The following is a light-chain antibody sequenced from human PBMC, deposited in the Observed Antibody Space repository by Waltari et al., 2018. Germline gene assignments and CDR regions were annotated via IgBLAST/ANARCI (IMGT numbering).Light chain of an antibody. V-gene: IGKV3-15*01. CDR3: QQYNSWRT. CDR2: GAS. Sequence: EILMTQSPPTLSVSPGESATLSCRASQSMARNLAWYQQKPGQAPRLLIYGASTRATGIPARFSGSGSGTEFTLTISSLQSEDFAVYYCQQYNSWRTFGQGTKLEIK. CDR1: QSMARN. J-gene: IGKJ2*01.